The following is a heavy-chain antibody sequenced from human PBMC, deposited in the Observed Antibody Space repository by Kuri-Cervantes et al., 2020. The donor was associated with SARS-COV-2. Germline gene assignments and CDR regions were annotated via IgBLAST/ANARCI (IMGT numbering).Heavy chain of an antibody. J-gene: IGHJ4*02. CDR2: ISSSSSYI. Sequence: GESLKISCAASGFTFSSYSMNWVRQAPGKGLEWVSSISSSSSYIYYADSVKGRFTISRDNAKNSLYLQMNSLRAEDTAVYYCVRVGAYSGYDFDSWGQGTLVTVSS. CDR1: GFTFSSYS. CDR3: VRVGAYSGYDFDS. D-gene: IGHD5-12*01. V-gene: IGHV3-21*01.